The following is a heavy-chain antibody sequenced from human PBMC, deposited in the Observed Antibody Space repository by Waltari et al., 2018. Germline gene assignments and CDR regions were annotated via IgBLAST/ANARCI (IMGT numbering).Heavy chain of an antibody. V-gene: IGHV1-18*01. CDR3: AREGSGDPFFDY. D-gene: IGHD3-10*01. J-gene: IGHJ4*02. Sequence: QVQLVQSGAEVKKPGASVKVSCKASGYTFTNYGVTWVRRAPGQGLEWMGWISGPGGHTKYTQSLQGRVTMTTDTSTRTAYMELRSLRSDDTAVYYCAREGSGDPFFDYWGQGTLVTVSS. CDR2: ISGPGGHT. CDR1: GYTFTNYG.